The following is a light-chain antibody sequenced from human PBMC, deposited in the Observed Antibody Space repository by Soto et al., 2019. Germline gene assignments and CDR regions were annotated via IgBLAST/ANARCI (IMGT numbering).Light chain of an antibody. V-gene: IGKV1-27*01. CDR3: QKHNGSPRT. CDR1: QDISNY. J-gene: IGKJ1*01. Sequence: DIQMTQSPSSLSASVGDRVTITCRASQDISNYLAWYQQKPVKVPKLLIYAASTLQSGVPTRFSGSGSGTDFTLTVSSLQPEDVATYYCQKHNGSPRTFGQGTKVEIK. CDR2: AAS.